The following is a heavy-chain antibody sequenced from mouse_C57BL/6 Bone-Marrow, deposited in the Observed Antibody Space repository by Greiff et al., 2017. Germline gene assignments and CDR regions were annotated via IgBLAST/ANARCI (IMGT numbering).Heavy chain of an antibody. D-gene: IGHD2-4*01. Sequence: QVQLKESGAELVRPGTSVKVSCKASGYAFTNYLIEWVKQRPGQGLEWIGVINPGSGGTNYNEKFKGKATLTADKSSSTAYMQLSSLTSEDSAVYFCARDYDYDGGYWGQGTSVTVSS. CDR1: GYAFTNYL. V-gene: IGHV1-54*01. J-gene: IGHJ4*01. CDR2: INPGSGGT. CDR3: ARDYDYDGGY.